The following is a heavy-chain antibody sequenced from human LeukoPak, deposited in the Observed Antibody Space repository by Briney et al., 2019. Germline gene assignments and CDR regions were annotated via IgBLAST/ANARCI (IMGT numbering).Heavy chain of an antibody. CDR3: ARDNRVGATSSYFDY. D-gene: IGHD1-26*01. J-gene: IGHJ4*02. V-gene: IGHV1-2*02. CDR1: GYTFTSYY. CDR2: INPNSGGT. Sequence: ASVKVSCKASGYTFTSYYMHWVRQAPGQGLEWMGWINPNSGGTNYAQKFQGRVTMTRDTSISTAYMELSRLRSDDTAVYYCARDNRVGATSSYFDYWGQGTLVTVSS.